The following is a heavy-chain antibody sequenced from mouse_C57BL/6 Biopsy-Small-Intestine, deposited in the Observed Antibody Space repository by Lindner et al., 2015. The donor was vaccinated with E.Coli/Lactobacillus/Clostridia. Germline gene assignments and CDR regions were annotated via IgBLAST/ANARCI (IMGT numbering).Heavy chain of an antibody. J-gene: IGHJ2*01. Sequence: VQLQESGAELVRPGSSVKMSCKTSGYTFTSYGISWVKQGIGQGLEWIGEIYPRSGNTYYNEKFKGKATLTADKSSSTAYMELRSLTSEDSAVYFCARRGISGYVYFDYWGQGTTLTVSS. CDR1: GYTFTSYG. CDR2: IYPRSGNT. V-gene: IGHV1-81*01. D-gene: IGHD3-2*02. CDR3: ARRGISGYVYFDY.